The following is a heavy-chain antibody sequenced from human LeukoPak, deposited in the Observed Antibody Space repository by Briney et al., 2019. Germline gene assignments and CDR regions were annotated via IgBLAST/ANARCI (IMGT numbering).Heavy chain of an antibody. CDR3: ARGGHDGTYYLSY. CDR1: GFTFSLYS. CDR2: ISSSGSYI. D-gene: IGHD1-26*01. Sequence: PGGSLRLSCAASGFTFSLYSITWVRQTPGRGLEWVPSISSSGSYIYYADSVKGRFTVSRDNAKNSLSLQMNSLRAEDTAVYYCARGGHDGTYYLSYWGQGTLVTVSS. V-gene: IGHV3-21*01. J-gene: IGHJ4*02.